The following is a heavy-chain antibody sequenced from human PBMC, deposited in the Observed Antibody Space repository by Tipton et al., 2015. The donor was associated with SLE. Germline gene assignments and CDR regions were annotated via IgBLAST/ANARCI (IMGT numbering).Heavy chain of an antibody. V-gene: IGHV4-38-2*02. Sequence: TLSLTCTVSGYSITSGFYWGWIRQPPGRGLEWIGSLYSTGSSYYNPSLKSRATLSVVTSRNQFSLKLNSVTAADTAIYYCARTRWFRRNWFDPWGQGTMVTVSS. D-gene: IGHD4-23*01. J-gene: IGHJ5*02. CDR1: GYSITSGFY. CDR3: ARTRWFRRNWFDP. CDR2: LYSTGSS.